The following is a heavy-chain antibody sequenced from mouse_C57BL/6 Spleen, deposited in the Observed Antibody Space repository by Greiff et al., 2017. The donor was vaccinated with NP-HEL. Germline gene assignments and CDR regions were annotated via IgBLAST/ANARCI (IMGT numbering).Heavy chain of an antibody. CDR2: IYPRDGST. Sequence: QVQLQQSDAELVKPGASVKISCKVSGYTFTDSTIHWMKQRPEQGLEWIGYIYPRDGSTKYNEKFKGKATLTADKSSSTAYMELNSLTSEDSAVYFCARWVVDYDGYYFDCRGKGTTLTVAS. CDR3: ARWVVDYDGYYFDC. CDR1: GYTFTDST. J-gene: IGHJ2*01. D-gene: IGHD2-4*01. V-gene: IGHV1-78*01.